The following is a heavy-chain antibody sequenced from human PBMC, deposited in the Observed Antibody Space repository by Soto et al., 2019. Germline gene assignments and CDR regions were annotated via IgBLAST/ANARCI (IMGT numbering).Heavy chain of an antibody. CDR1: GGTFNSFA. CDR2: IIPIFRTP. Sequence: QVQLVESGAEVKKPGSSVKVSCKASGGTFNSFAISWVQQAPGQGIEWLGGIIPIFRTPDYAQKFQGRVTIIADESASTAYMELSSLRSEDTAVYYCARDKERQRLGGNYYYAMDIWGQGTTVTVSS. CDR3: ARDKERQRLGGNYYYAMDI. V-gene: IGHV1-69*12. D-gene: IGHD5-12*01. J-gene: IGHJ6*02.